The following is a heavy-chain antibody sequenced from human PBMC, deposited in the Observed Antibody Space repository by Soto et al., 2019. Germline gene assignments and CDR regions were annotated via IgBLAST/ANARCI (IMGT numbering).Heavy chain of an antibody. Sequence: ASVKVSCKASGGTFSSYAISWVRQAPGQGLEWMGGIIPIFGTANYAQKFQGRVTITADESTSTAYMELSSLRSEDTAVYYCARSGGWEHDAFEIWGRGTMVPVSS. D-gene: IGHD1-26*01. CDR1: GGTFSSYA. CDR3: ARSGGWEHDAFEI. V-gene: IGHV1-69*13. CDR2: IIPIFGTA. J-gene: IGHJ3*02.